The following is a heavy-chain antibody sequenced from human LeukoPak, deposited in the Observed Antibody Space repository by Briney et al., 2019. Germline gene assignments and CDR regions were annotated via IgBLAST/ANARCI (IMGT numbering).Heavy chain of an antibody. V-gene: IGHV3-53*01. CDR3: AKRVGYGYGMDV. J-gene: IGHJ6*02. D-gene: IGHD6-13*01. CDR1: GFSVSSND. CDR2: IDRGGST. Sequence: SGGSLRLSCEASGFSVSSNDMSWVREAPGKGLECVLVIDRGGSTFADSVKGRFTISRDNSKNTLYLQMNSVRVEDTAEFYCAKRVGYGYGMDVWGQGTTVTVSS.